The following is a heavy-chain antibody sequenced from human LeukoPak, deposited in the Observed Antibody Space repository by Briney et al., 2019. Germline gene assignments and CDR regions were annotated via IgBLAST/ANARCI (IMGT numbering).Heavy chain of an antibody. CDR3: ARDGVPAYYYAMDV. J-gene: IGHJ6*02. CDR2: ISSSGDYI. CDR1: GFTFNAYS. V-gene: IGHV3-21*01. D-gene: IGHD3-16*01. Sequence: PGGSLRLSCAASGFTFNAYSMNGVRQAPGKGLEWVSSISSSGDYIYYADSLKGRFTISRDNAKNSLFLQMNSLRAEDTAVYYCARDGVPAYYYAMDVWGQGTTVTVSS.